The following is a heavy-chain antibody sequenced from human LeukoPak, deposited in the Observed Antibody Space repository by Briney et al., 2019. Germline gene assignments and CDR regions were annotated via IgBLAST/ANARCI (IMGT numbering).Heavy chain of an antibody. D-gene: IGHD3-3*01. V-gene: IGHV4-34*01. CDR2: INHSGST. CDR3: ATRITIFGPAKWFDP. CDR1: GGSFSGYY. Sequence: SDTLFLTWAFGGGSFSGYYWSWIRQPPGNLLEWIVEINHSGSTNYNPSLKSRVTISVDTSNNQVSLKLSSVTAAATAVYYCATRITIFGPAKWFDPWGQGTLVTVSS. J-gene: IGHJ5*02.